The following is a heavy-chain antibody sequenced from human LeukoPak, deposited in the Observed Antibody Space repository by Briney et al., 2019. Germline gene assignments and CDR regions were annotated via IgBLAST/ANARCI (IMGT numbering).Heavy chain of an antibody. D-gene: IGHD5-12*01. Sequence: TSQTLSLTCTVSGGSISSGGYYWSWIRQHPGKGLEWIGYIYYSGSTYYNPSLKSRVTISVDTSKNQFPLKLSSVTAADTAVYYCARHGFFPGGYDEATFDNWGQGTLVTVSS. CDR3: ARHGFFPGGYDEATFDN. J-gene: IGHJ4*02. CDR1: GGSISSGGYY. V-gene: IGHV4-31*03. CDR2: IYYSGST.